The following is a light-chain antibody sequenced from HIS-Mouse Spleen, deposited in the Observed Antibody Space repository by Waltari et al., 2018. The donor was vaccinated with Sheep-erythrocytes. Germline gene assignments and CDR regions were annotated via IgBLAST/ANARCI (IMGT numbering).Light chain of an antibody. CDR3: CSYAGSSTPWV. Sequence: QSALTQPASVSGSPGQSITISCTGTSSDVGSYNLVSWYQQPPAKAPKLMIYAGSTGPSGVSNRFSGSKSGNTASLTISGLQAEDEADYYCCSYAGSSTPWVFGGGTKLTVL. J-gene: IGLJ3*02. V-gene: IGLV2-23*01. CDR2: AGS. CDR1: SSDVGSYNL.